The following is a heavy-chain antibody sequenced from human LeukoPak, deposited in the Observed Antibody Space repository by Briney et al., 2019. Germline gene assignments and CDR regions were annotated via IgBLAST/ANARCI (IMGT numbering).Heavy chain of an antibody. CDR1: GFTFSIYS. CDR3: AKPMTTVTSPHIFDY. Sequence: GGSLRLSCAASGFTFSIYSMTWVRQAPGKGLQWVSSISSSGSYIYYADSVKGRFTISRDNSKNTLYLQMNSLRAEDTAVYYCAKPMTTVTSPHIFDYWGQGALVTVSS. V-gene: IGHV3-21*01. D-gene: IGHD4-17*01. J-gene: IGHJ4*02. CDR2: ISSSGSYI.